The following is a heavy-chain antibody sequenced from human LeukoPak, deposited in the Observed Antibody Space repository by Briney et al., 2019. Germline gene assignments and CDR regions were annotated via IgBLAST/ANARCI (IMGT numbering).Heavy chain of an antibody. J-gene: IGHJ4*02. V-gene: IGHV3-21*01. D-gene: IGHD2-2*01. CDR3: AREGDIVVVPAAIDY. CDR1: GFTFSSYS. CDR2: ISSSSSYI. Sequence: GGSLRLSCAASGFTFSSYSMNWVRQAPGKGLEWVSSISSSSSYIYYADSVKGRFTISRDNAKNSPYLQMNSLRAEDTAVYYCAREGDIVVVPAAIDYWGQGTLVTVSS.